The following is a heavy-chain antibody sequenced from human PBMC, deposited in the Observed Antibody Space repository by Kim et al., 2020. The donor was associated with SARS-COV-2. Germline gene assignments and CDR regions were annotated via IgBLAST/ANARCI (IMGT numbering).Heavy chain of an antibody. V-gene: IGHV4-34*01. CDR3: ARPTQQLVRGNWFDP. CDR1: GGSFSGYY. J-gene: IGHJ5*02. D-gene: IGHD6-13*01. Sequence: SETLSLTCAVYGGSFSGYYWSWIRQPPGKGLEWIGEINHSGSTNYNPSLKSRVTISVDTSKNQFSLKLSSVTAADTAVYYCARPTQQLVRGNWFDPWGQGTLVTVSS. CDR2: INHSGST.